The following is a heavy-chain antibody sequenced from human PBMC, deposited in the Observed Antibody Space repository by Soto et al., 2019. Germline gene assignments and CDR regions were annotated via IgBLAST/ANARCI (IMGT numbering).Heavy chain of an antibody. V-gene: IGHV4-38-2*01. CDR2: IYHSGST. J-gene: IGHJ4*02. CDR3: AVAARERAGFDS. Sequence: SVRLSLTCAVSGYSLSSGYYWGWVRRPPGKKLEWIGSIYHSGSTYYNPSLKSRGTISVDPCKNEFSLKLRSVTAADPAAYSRAVAARERAGFDSWGQGPLSTLSS. D-gene: IGHD6-25*01. CDR1: GYSLSSGYY.